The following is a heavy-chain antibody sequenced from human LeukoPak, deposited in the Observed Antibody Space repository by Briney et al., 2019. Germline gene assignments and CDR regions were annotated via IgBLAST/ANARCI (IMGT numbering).Heavy chain of an antibody. J-gene: IGHJ3*02. CDR1: GGSIISENYF. CDR3: ARAVIDGAGADDAFDI. V-gene: IGHV4-31*03. CDR2: IYYSGPA. Sequence: SETLSLTCTVSGGSIISENYFCSWPRQHPGKGLEWSEYIYYSGPAHYHPSLRRRVTMSVDTSENRLSRKLMSVTAADMAVYDWARAVIDGAGADDAFDIWGQGTIVTVSS. D-gene: IGHD3-22*01.